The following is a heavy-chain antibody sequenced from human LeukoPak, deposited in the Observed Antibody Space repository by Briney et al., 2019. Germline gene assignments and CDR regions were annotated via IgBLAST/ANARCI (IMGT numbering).Heavy chain of an antibody. Sequence: GGSRRLSCAASGFTFSSYAMSWVRQAPGKGLEWVSAISGSGGSTYYADSVKGRFTISRDNSKNTLYLQMNSLRAEDTAVYYCAKDQELTYYYDSSFGYWGQGTLVTVSS. CDR3: AKDQELTYYYDSSFGY. V-gene: IGHV3-23*01. D-gene: IGHD3-22*01. CDR1: GFTFSSYA. J-gene: IGHJ4*02. CDR2: ISGSGGST.